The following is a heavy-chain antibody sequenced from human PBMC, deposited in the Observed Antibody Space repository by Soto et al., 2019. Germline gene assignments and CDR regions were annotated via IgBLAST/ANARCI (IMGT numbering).Heavy chain of an antibody. V-gene: IGHV4-31*03. J-gene: IGHJ4*02. D-gene: IGHD2-15*01. CDR1: GGSISSGGYY. Sequence: QVQLQESGPGLVKPSQTLSLTCTVSGGSISSGGYYWSWIRQHPGKGLEWIGYIYYSGSTYYNPSLKSRVTISVDTSKNQFSLKLSSVTAADTAVYYCARDYCSGGSCYSGALDYWGQGTLVTVSS. CDR3: ARDYCSGGSCYSGALDY. CDR2: IYYSGST.